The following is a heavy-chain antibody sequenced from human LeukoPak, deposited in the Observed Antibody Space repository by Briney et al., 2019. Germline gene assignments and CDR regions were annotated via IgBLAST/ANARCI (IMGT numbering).Heavy chain of an antibody. J-gene: IGHJ4*02. D-gene: IGHD5-18*01. CDR2: ISSSSSYI. CDR1: GFTFNNYA. V-gene: IGHV3-21*01. CDR3: ARGGSGYSYGKIDY. Sequence: GGSLRLSCAASGFTFNNYAMNWVRQAPGKGLEWVSSISSSSSYIYYADSVKGRFSISRDNAKNSLYLQMSSLRAEDTAVYYCARGGSGYSYGKIDYWGQGTLVTVSS.